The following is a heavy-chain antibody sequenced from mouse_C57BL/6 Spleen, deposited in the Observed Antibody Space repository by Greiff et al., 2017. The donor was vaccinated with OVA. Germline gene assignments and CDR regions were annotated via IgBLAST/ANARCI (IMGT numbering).Heavy chain of an antibody. CDR3: ARGGYYYGSPYFDY. V-gene: IGHV1-59*01. D-gene: IGHD1-1*01. CDR1: GYTFTSYW. J-gene: IGHJ2*01. CDR2: IDPSDSYT. Sequence: QVQLQQPGAELVRPGTSVKLSCKASGYTFTSYWMHWVKQRPGQGLEWIGVIDPSDSYTNYNQKFKGKATLTVDTSSSTAYMQLSSLTSEDSAVYYWARGGYYYGSPYFDYWGQGTTLTVSS.